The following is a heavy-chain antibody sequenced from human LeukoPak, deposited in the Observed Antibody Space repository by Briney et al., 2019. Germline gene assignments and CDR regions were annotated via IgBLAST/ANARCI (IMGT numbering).Heavy chain of an antibody. D-gene: IGHD5-18*01. V-gene: IGHV4-59*08. CDR2: IYYSGST. Sequence: PSETLSLTCTVSGGSISSYYWSWMRQPPGKGLEWIGYIYYSGSTNYNPSLKSRVTISVDTSKNQFSLKLSSVTAADTAVYYCASLVDTAMDTGWYFDLWGRGTLVTVSS. CDR3: ASLVDTAMDTGWYFDL. J-gene: IGHJ2*01. CDR1: GGSISSYY.